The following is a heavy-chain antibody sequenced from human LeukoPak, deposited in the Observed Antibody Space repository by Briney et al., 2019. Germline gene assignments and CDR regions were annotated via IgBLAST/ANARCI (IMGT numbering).Heavy chain of an antibody. V-gene: IGHV3-48*01. Sequence: GGSLRLSCAASGFTFSSYNMNWVRPAPGKGLEWISHITSSSTTIYYADSVKGRFTISRDNAKNSLYLQMNSLRAEDTAVYYCASGVDYWGQGTLVTVSS. D-gene: IGHD3-16*01. CDR1: GFTFSSYN. CDR3: ASGVDY. CDR2: ITSSSTTI. J-gene: IGHJ4*02.